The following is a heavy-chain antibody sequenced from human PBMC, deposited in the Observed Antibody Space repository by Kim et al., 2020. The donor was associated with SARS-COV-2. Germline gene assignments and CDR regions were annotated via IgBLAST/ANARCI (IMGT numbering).Heavy chain of an antibody. D-gene: IGHD2-15*01. CDR1: GFTFGDYA. CDR2: IRSKAYGGTT. J-gene: IGHJ6*02. V-gene: IGHV3-49*04. Sequence: GGSLRLSCTASGFTFGDYAMSWVRQAPGKGLEWVGFIRSKAYGGTTEYAASVKGRFTISRDDSKSIAYLQMNSLKTEDTAVYYCTRDQVVVVVAATPYYYYYYGMDVWGQGTTVTVSS. CDR3: TRDQVVVVVAATPYYYYYYGMDV.